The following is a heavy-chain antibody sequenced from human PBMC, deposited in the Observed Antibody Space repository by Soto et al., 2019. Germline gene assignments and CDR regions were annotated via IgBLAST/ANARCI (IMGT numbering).Heavy chain of an antibody. CDR2: IKSKTDGGTT. D-gene: IGHD2-2*01. CDR1: GFTFSNAW. V-gene: IGHV3-15*01. J-gene: IGHJ6*02. Sequence: EVQLVESGGGLVKPGGSLRLSCAASGFTFSNAWMSWVRQAPGKGLEWVGRIKSKTDGGTTDYAAPVKGRFTISRDDSKNTLYLQMDSLKTEDTAVYYCTTDGIPGDIVVVPAATQYYYGMDVWGQGTTVTVSS. CDR3: TTDGIPGDIVVVPAATQYYYGMDV.